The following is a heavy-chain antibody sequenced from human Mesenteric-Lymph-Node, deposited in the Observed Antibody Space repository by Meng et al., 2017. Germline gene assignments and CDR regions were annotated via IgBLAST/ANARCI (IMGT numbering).Heavy chain of an antibody. Sequence: VQLVESGGGVVQRGKSLTLSCAGSGFTFNRYGLHWGRQAPGKGLEWVAVISHDGIKNYYADSVKGRFTISRDNSRNTVSLQMDSLRVEDAAMYYCTRGHLFNWNFIDIWGQGTLVTVSS. J-gene: IGHJ4*02. V-gene: IGHV3-30-3*01. CDR3: TRGHLFNWNFIDI. CDR1: GFTFNRYG. CDR2: ISHDGIKN. D-gene: IGHD1-7*01.